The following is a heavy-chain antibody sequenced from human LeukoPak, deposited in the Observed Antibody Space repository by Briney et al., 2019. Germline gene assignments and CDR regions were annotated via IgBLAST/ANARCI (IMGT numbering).Heavy chain of an antibody. J-gene: IGHJ6*02. CDR3: VKRDGYKPWDYNGMYV. V-gene: IGHV3-74*01. Sequence: GGSLRLSCAASGFTFRNYGMNWVRQAPGKGLVWVSRINSDGTTTTYADSVKGRFIISRDNAKNTLYLQMNSLRAEDTAVYYCVKRDGYKPWDYNGMYVWGQGTTVTVSS. D-gene: IGHD5-24*01. CDR2: INSDGTTT. CDR1: GFTFRNYG.